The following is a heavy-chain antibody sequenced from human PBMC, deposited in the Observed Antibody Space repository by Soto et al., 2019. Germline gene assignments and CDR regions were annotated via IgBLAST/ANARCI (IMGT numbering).Heavy chain of an antibody. CDR3: AKDLWAYQLLSYYYYMDV. D-gene: IGHD2-2*01. CDR2: ISWNSGSI. CDR1: GFTFDDYA. V-gene: IGHV3-9*01. J-gene: IGHJ6*03. Sequence: EVQLVESGGGLVQPGRSLRLSCAASGFTFDDYAMHWVRQAPGKGLEWVSGISWNSGSIGYADSVKGRFTISRDNAKNSLYLQMNSLRAEDTALYYCAKDLWAYQLLSYYYYMDVWGKGTTVTVSS.